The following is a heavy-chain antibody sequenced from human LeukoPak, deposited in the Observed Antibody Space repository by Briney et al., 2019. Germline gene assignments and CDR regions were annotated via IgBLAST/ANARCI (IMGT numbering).Heavy chain of an antibody. CDR1: GDSVSSISVA. CDR3: ALARSEYHYGMDV. CDR2: TYYRSKWYY. J-gene: IGHJ6*02. V-gene: IGHV6-1*01. Sequence: SQTLSLTCAITGDSVSSISVAWNWIRQSPSRGLEWLGRTYYRSKWYYEYAVSVKGRININPDPSKNQFSLQLNSVTPEDTAVYYCALARSEYHYGMDVWGQGTTVTVSS.